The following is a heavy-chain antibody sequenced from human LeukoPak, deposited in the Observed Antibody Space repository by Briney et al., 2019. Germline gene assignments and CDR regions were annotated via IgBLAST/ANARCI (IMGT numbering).Heavy chain of an antibody. CDR1: GASISNYY. V-gene: IGHV4-59*08. J-gene: IGHJ2*01. CDR2: SFYSGST. CDR3: ARFTTVVPAFWYFDL. Sequence: PSETLSLTCTVCGASISNYYWSWMRQPPGKGLEWIGYSFYSGSTNYNPSLKSRVTISLATSKNQFSLQLRSVTAADTAVYYCARFTTVVPAFWYFDLWGRGTLVTVSS. D-gene: IGHD4-23*01.